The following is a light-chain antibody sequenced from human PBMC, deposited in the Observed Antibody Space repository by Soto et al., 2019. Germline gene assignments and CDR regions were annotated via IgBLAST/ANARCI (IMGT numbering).Light chain of an antibody. CDR3: QQSYSTPLG. CDR2: VAS. V-gene: IGKV1-39*01. J-gene: IGKJ5*01. Sequence: DIEMTQSPSSLSASVGDRVTITCRASQSISSYLNWYQQKPGKASKLLIYVASSLQSGVPSRFSGSGSGTDFTPTISSLQPEDFATYYCQQSYSTPLGFGQGTRLEI. CDR1: QSISSY.